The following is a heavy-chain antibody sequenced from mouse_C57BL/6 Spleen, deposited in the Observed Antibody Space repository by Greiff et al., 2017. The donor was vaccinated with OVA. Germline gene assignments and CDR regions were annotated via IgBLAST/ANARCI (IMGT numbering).Heavy chain of an antibody. CDR2: IHPNSGST. J-gene: IGHJ2*01. D-gene: IGHD2-4*01. V-gene: IGHV1-64*01. CDR1: GYTFTSYW. CDR3: ARGDYDYDPDY. Sequence: QVQLQQPGAELVKPGASVKLSCKASGYTFTSYWMHWVKQRPGQGLEWIGMIHPNSGSTKYNEKFKSKATLTVDQSSSTADMQLSSLTSEDSAVYYCARGDYDYDPDYWGQGTTLTVSS.